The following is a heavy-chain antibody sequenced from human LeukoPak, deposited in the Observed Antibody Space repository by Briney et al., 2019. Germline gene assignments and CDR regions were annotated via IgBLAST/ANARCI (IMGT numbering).Heavy chain of an antibody. J-gene: IGHJ5*02. D-gene: IGHD2-2*01. Sequence: GGSLRLSCAASGFTFSNYWMHWVRQAPGKGLVWVSRISSDGSSTSYADSVKGRFTISRDNAKNTLYLQMNSLRADDTAVYYCAPSEDRWGQGTLVTVSS. CDR1: GFTFSNYW. V-gene: IGHV3-74*01. CDR3: APSEDR. CDR2: ISSDGSST.